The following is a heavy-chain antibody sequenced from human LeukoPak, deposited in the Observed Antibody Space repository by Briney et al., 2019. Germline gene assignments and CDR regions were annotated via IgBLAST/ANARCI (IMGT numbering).Heavy chain of an antibody. Sequence: ASVMVSCKASGYTFSNYGITWVRQAPGQGLEWMGWISGYNGNTNFAQKLQGRVSMTTDTSTYTSDMELRSLRSDDTAVYYCARSLGDSSGYYPLPFDYWGQGTLVIVSS. CDR2: ISGYNGNT. V-gene: IGHV1-18*01. CDR1: GYTFSNYG. D-gene: IGHD3-22*01. CDR3: ARSLGDSSGYYPLPFDY. J-gene: IGHJ4*02.